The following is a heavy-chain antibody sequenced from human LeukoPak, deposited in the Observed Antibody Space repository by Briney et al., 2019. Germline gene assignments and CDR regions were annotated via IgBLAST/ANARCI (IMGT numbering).Heavy chain of an antibody. Sequence: ASGRVSRKASGYTFITYRISWVRQAPGHRLEWRGWSSAYNGNTKHAQKLQGRVTMTTDTSTSTAYMELRSLRSDDTAVYYCARGPYDSSGYYYAEFDCWGQGTLVTVSS. J-gene: IGHJ4*02. D-gene: IGHD3-22*01. V-gene: IGHV1-18*04. CDR3: ARGPYDSSGYYYAEFDC. CDR1: GYTFITYR. CDR2: SSAYNGNT.